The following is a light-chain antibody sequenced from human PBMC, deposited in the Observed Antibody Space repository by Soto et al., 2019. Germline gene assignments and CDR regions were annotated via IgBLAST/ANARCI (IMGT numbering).Light chain of an antibody. CDR3: SSYTSTSSFYV. Sequence: SGSPGQSITISCTGANSDIGNYDFVSWYRQHPGEAPKVLIFDVSNRPSGISNRFSGSKSGNTASLTIYGLQAEDEADYFCSSYTSTSSFYVFGTGTKVTVL. V-gene: IGLV2-14*03. CDR2: DVS. J-gene: IGLJ1*01. CDR1: NSDIGNYDF.